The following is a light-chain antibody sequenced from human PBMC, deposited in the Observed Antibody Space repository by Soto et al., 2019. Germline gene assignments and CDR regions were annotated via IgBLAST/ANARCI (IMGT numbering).Light chain of an antibody. CDR3: QQSHVIPYT. Sequence: DIQMTQSPSSLSASVGDRVTITCRASQTISTYLNWYQQKPGKAPKLLIYAASTLQSGVPSRFSGSGSGTEFTLTINSLQPEEFATYYCQQSHVIPYTFGQGTKLEIK. CDR2: AAS. J-gene: IGKJ2*01. V-gene: IGKV1-39*01. CDR1: QTISTY.